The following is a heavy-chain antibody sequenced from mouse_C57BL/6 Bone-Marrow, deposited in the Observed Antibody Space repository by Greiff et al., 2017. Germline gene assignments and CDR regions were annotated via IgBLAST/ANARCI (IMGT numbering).Heavy chain of an antibody. J-gene: IGHJ4*01. CDR3: ARRGTVGYAMDY. CDR1: GFTFSSYG. CDR2: ISSGGSNT. Sequence: EVKLVESGGDLVKPGGSLKLSCAASGFTFSSYGMSWVRQTPDKRLEWVATISSGGSNTYYPDSVKGRFTISRDNAKNTLYLQMSSLKSEDTAMYYCARRGTVGYAMDYWGQGTSVTVSS. V-gene: IGHV5-6*02. D-gene: IGHD1-1*01.